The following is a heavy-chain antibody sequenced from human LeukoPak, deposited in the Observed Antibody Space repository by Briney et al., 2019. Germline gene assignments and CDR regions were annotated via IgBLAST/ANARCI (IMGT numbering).Heavy chain of an antibody. D-gene: IGHD6-19*01. CDR2: ISAYNGNT. CDR3: ARDSIAVAGIPHRYYYYGMDV. V-gene: IGHV1-18*01. J-gene: IGHJ6*02. CDR1: GYTFTSYG. Sequence: GASVKVSCKASGYTFTSYGISWVRQAPGPGLEWMGWISAYNGNTNYAQKLQGRVTMTTDTSTSTAYMELRSLRSDDTAVYYCARDSIAVAGIPHRYYYYGMDVWGQGTTVTVSS.